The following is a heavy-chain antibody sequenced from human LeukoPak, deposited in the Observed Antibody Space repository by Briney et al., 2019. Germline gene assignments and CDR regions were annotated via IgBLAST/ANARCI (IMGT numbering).Heavy chain of an antibody. Sequence: PGGSLRLSCAASGFTFSSYGMHGVRQAPGKGLEWVAVIWYDGSNKYYADSVKGRFTISRDNSKNTLYLQMNSLRAEDTAVYYCAKDRSTGSNWFDPWGQGTLVTVSS. CDR1: GFTFSSYG. D-gene: IGHD3-9*01. CDR2: IWYDGSNK. J-gene: IGHJ5*02. V-gene: IGHV3-33*06. CDR3: AKDRSTGSNWFDP.